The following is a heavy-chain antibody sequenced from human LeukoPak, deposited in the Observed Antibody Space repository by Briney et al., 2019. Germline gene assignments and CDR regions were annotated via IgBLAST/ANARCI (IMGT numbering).Heavy chain of an antibody. CDR2: IYTSGST. CDR3: ARVVGAKIGYYYYYYMDV. J-gene: IGHJ6*03. V-gene: IGHV4-4*07. CDR1: GGSISSYY. Sequence: SETLSLTCTVSGGSISSYYWSWIRQPAGKGLEWIGCIYTSGSTNYNPSLKSRVTMSVDTSKNQFSLKLSSVTAADTAVYYCARVVGAKIGYYYYYYMDVWGKGTTVTVSS. D-gene: IGHD1-26*01.